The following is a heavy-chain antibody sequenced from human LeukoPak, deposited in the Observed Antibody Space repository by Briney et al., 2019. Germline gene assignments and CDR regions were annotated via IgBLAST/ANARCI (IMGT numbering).Heavy chain of an antibody. CDR3: AKDFPPLLWFGELFFDY. Sequence: GGSLRLSCAASGFTFSSYAMSWVRPAPGKGLEWVSAISGSGGSTYYADSVKGRFTISRDNSKNTLYLQMNSLRAEDTAVYYCAKDFPPLLWFGELFFDYWGQGTLVTVSS. J-gene: IGHJ4*02. CDR2: ISGSGGST. V-gene: IGHV3-23*01. D-gene: IGHD3-10*01. CDR1: GFTFSSYA.